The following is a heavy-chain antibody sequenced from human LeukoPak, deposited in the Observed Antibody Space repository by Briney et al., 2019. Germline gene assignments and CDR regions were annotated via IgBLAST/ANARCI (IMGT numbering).Heavy chain of an antibody. J-gene: IGHJ4*02. Sequence: PSGTLSLTCGVSGGSISRSNWWSWVRPPPGKGLEWIGEIYHSGSTNYNPSLKSRVTILVDKSKNQFSLKLSSVTAADTAVYYCAGRVSGWYYFDYWGQGTLVTVSS. CDR3: AGRVSGWYYFDY. V-gene: IGHV4-4*02. CDR1: GGSISRSNW. CDR2: IYHSGST. D-gene: IGHD6-19*01.